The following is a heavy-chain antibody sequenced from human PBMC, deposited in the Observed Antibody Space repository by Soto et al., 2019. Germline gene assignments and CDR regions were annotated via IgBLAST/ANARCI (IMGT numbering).Heavy chain of an antibody. J-gene: IGHJ5*02. D-gene: IGHD6-6*01. CDR2: MYHSGNT. CDR3: ARDLSSSSENWFDP. V-gene: IGHV4-38-2*02. Sequence: PSETLSLTCAVSGYSISSGYYWGWIRQPPGKGLEWIGSMYHSGNTYYNPSLKSRVTISVDTSKNQFSLKLSSVTAADTAVYYCARDLSSSSENWFDPWGQGILVTVS. CDR1: GYSISSGYY.